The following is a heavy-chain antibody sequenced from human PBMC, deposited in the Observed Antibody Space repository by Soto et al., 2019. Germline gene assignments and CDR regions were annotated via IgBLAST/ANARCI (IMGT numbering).Heavy chain of an antibody. J-gene: IGHJ4*02. D-gene: IGHD7-27*01. CDR3: ARATGDGPFDF. V-gene: IGHV1-3*01. Sequence: QVHLVQSGAEVRKPGASVKVSCTASGYTFSSYAMHWVRQAPGQRLEWMGWINAGYGNTKSSQKFQDRVTISRDTAASTDYMELTSLRSEDTAVYYCARATGDGPFDFWGQGTLVTVSS. CDR2: INAGYGNT. CDR1: GYTFSSYA.